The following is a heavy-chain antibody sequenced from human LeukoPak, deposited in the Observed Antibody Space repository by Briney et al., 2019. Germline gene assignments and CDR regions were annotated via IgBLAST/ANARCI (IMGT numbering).Heavy chain of an antibody. CDR1: GYIFTSYH. Sequence: ASVKVSCKASGYIFTSYHMHWVRQAPGQGLEWMGIISPSGADTIYAQKFQGRVTMTRDTSTSTLYMELSSLRSEDTAVYYCARGLFCATSNCRYFDYWGQGTLVTVSS. J-gene: IGHJ4*02. CDR2: ISPSGADT. D-gene: IGHD1-26*01. V-gene: IGHV1-46*01. CDR3: ARGLFCATSNCRYFDY.